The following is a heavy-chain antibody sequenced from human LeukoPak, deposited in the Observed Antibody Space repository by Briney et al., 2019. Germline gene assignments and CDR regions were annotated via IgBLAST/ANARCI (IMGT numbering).Heavy chain of an antibody. D-gene: IGHD3-9*01. J-gene: IGHJ4*02. V-gene: IGHV3-74*01. CDR3: EGGATGLPEY. Sequence: GGSLRLSCAASGFTFSRYWMHWVRQAPGKGLVWVSRIDSDGTNRDYADSVKGRFTVYRDNAKNTVYLQMNSLRDEDTAVYYCEGGATGLPEYWGQGSLVTVSS. CDR2: IDSDGTNR. CDR1: GFTFSRYW.